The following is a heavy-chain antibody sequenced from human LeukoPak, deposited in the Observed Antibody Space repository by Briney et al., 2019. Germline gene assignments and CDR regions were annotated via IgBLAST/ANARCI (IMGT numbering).Heavy chain of an antibody. CDR3: ARVNYGSATKEDY. CDR1: GGSISSYY. J-gene: IGHJ4*02. D-gene: IGHD3-10*01. V-gene: IGHV4-59*01. CDR2: IYYSGST. Sequence: SETLSLTCSVSGGSISSYYWSWIRQPPGKGLEWIGYIYYSGSTNYNPSLKSRVTISVDTSKNQFSLKLSSVTAADTAVYYCARVNYGSATKEDYWGQGTLVTVSS.